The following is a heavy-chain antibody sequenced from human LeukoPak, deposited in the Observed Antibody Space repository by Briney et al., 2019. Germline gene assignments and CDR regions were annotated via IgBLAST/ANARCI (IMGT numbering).Heavy chain of an antibody. CDR2: MNPNSGNT. Sequence: ASVKVSCKASGYTFTSYDINWVRQATGQGLEWMGRMNPNSGNTGYAQKFQGRVTMTRNTSISTAYMELSSLRSEDTAVYYCARERWRQWLVRYNWFDPWGQGTLVTVSS. V-gene: IGHV1-8*01. CDR3: ARERWRQWLVRYNWFDP. D-gene: IGHD6-19*01. J-gene: IGHJ5*02. CDR1: GYTFTSYD.